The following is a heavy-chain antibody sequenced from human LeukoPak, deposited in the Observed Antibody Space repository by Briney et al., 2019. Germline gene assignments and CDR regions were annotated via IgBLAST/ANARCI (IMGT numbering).Heavy chain of an antibody. D-gene: IGHD2-2*01. CDR1: GFSFSHYW. V-gene: IGHV3-7*01. CDR3: AVNVPPDY. Sequence: PGGSLRLSCAASGFSFSHYWMTWVRQAPGKGLEWVANIKQDGSEMYYVDSVKGRFTISRDNAKNSLYLQMNSLRPEDTAVYYCAVNVPPDYWGQGTLVTVSS. J-gene: IGHJ4*02. CDR2: IKQDGSEM.